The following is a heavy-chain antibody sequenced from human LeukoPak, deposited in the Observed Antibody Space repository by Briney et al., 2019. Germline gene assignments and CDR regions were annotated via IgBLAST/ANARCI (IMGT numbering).Heavy chain of an antibody. J-gene: IGHJ4*02. Sequence: GGSLRLSCAASGFTFTDYYLSWIRQAPGKGLEWVAYISSTGSLMYYAHSVKGRFTISRDNAQNLVYLQMNSLGAEDTAVYYCGGEPYGTSSDRLDYWGQGTLVTVSS. CDR2: ISSTGSLM. CDR1: GFTFTDYY. V-gene: IGHV3-11*04. CDR3: GGEPYGTSSDRLDY. D-gene: IGHD6-6*01.